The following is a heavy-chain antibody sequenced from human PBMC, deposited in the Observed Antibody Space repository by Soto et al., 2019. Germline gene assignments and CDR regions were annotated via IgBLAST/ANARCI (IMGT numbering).Heavy chain of an antibody. CDR3: AKDSGYNYGYFRWFDP. CDR2: IFYSGST. V-gene: IGHV4-59*01. D-gene: IGHD5-18*01. CDR1: CGSIRYYY. Sequence: SETLSLTCTVSCGSIRYYYWSLIRQPPGRGLEWIGHIFYSGSTNYNPALKSRVTISVDTSKSQFSLKLSSVTAADTAVYYCAKDSGYNYGYFRWFDPWGQGTLVT. J-gene: IGHJ5*02.